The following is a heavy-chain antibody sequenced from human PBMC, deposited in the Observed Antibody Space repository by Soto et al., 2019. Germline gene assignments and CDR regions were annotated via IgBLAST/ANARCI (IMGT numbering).Heavy chain of an antibody. CDR3: ARHKKWAEQGWFDP. J-gene: IGHJ5*02. D-gene: IGHD1-26*01. CDR1: GGSTSGYY. CDR2: IQSSGTT. V-gene: IGHV4-59*01. Sequence: QVQLQESGPGLVKPSETVSVTCNVSGGSTSGYYWTWIRQSPGKGLEWIGYIQSSGTTTYNPSLKSRVTISIDTSKNQVYLRGTSVTAADTASYYCARHKKWAEQGWFDPWGQGTQVTVSS.